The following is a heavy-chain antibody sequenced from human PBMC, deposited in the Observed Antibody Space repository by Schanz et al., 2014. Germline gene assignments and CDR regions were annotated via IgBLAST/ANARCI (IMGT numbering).Heavy chain of an antibody. CDR3: ARDRRRYCSTASCLHDNWFDP. Sequence: QVQLVQSGAEAKKPGASVKVSCKASGYTFTSYGISWVRQAPGQGLEWMGWISAYTNNTNYAQKVQGRVTMTTDTSTGTAYMELRSLRSDDTAVYYCARDRRRYCSTASCLHDNWFDPWGQGTLVTVSS. V-gene: IGHV1-18*01. CDR1: GYTFTSYG. D-gene: IGHD2-2*01. CDR2: ISAYTNNT. J-gene: IGHJ5*02.